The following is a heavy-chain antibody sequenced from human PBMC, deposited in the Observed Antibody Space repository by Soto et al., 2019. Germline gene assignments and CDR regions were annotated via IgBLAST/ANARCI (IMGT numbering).Heavy chain of an antibody. CDR3: AKDGHGYSSGWYLGSAFDI. CDR2: ISGSGGST. J-gene: IGHJ3*02. V-gene: IGHV3-23*01. CDR1: GFTFSSYA. D-gene: IGHD6-19*01. Sequence: GSLRLSCAASGFTFSSYAMSWVRQAPGKGLEWVSAISGSGGSTYYADSVKGRFTISRDNSKNTLYLQMNSLRAEDTAVYYCAKDGHGYSSGWYLGSAFDIWGQGTMVTVSS.